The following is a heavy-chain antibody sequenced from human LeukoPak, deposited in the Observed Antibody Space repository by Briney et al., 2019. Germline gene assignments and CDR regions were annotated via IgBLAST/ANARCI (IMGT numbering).Heavy chain of an antibody. V-gene: IGHV4-39*07. D-gene: IGHD6-25*01. CDR2: IYYSGST. CDR3: ARGRIAAQGPYYFDY. Sequence: SETLSLTCTVSGGSISSSSYYWGWIRQPPGKGLEWIGSIYYSGSTYYNPSLKSRVTISVDTSKNQFSLKLSSVTAADTAVYYCARGRIAAQGPYYFDYWGQGTLVTVSS. J-gene: IGHJ4*02. CDR1: GGSISSSSYY.